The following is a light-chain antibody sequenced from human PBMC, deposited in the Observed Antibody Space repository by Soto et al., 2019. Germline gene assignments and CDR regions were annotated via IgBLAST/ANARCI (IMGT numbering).Light chain of an antibody. CDR3: LQHSSYPYT. J-gene: IGKJ2*01. Sequence: VVLTQSPATLSLSPGEPATLSCRASRDVYINALAWYQQKPGRTPTLLIYGASTRATGIPDRFSATGSGTEFSLTISSVEPEDFATYYCLQHSSYPYTFGQGTKLEIK. CDR2: GAS. CDR1: RDVYINA. V-gene: IGKV3-20*01.